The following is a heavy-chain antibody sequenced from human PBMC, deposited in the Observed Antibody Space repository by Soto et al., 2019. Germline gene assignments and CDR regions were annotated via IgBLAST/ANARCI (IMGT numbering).Heavy chain of an antibody. J-gene: IGHJ4*02. Sequence: LSLTCTVSGGSISSSGYYWGWIRQPPGKGLEWIGSIYYSGSTYYNPSLKSRVTISVDTSKNQFSLKLSSVTAADTAVYYCASEYSSSSWRDYWGQGTLVTVSS. D-gene: IGHD6-6*01. V-gene: IGHV4-39*01. CDR1: GGSISSSGYY. CDR2: IYYSGST. CDR3: ASEYSSSSWRDY.